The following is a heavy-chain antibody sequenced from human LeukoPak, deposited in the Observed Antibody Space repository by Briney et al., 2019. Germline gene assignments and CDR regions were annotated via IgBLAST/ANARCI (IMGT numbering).Heavy chain of an antibody. D-gene: IGHD3-22*01. J-gene: IGHJ3*02. CDR1: GFTFSSYS. Sequence: GGSLRLSCAASGFTFSSYSMNWVRQAPGKGLEWVSYISSSSSTIYYADSVKGRFTISRDNAKNSLYLQMNSLRAEDTAVYYCARSYDSSGYDDAFDIWGQGTMVTVSS. V-gene: IGHV3-48*01. CDR3: ARSYDSSGYDDAFDI. CDR2: ISSSSSTI.